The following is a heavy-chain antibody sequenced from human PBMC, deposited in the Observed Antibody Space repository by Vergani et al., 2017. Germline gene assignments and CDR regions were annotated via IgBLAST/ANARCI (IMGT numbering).Heavy chain of an antibody. CDR2: AFRLGT. CDR1: GYFIGNGYY. Sequence: QVQLQESGPGLVKPSETLSLTCSVSGYFIGNGYYWGWIRQPPGKEMEWIGCAFRLGTHYKPYLKSRATKSLDTSKNQNSLKMTSVTAADTAVYFYARMVNAVSYNDFWGHGILVTVSS. D-gene: IGHD5-18*01. V-gene: IGHV4-38-2*01. CDR3: ARMVNAVSYNDF. J-gene: IGHJ4*01.